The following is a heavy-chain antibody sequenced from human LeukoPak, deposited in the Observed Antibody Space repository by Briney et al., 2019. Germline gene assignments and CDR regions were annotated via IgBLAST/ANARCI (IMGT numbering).Heavy chain of an antibody. CDR3: AKARGDYGDYVGYFQH. D-gene: IGHD4-17*01. Sequence: GGSLRLSCAASGFTFSSYAMSWVRQAPGKGLEWVSVISASGRSTYYADSVKGRFTISRDNSKNTLYLQMNSLRAEDTAVYYCAKARGDYGDYVGYFQHWGQGTLVTVSS. V-gene: IGHV3-23*01. CDR1: GFTFSSYA. CDR2: ISASGRST. J-gene: IGHJ1*01.